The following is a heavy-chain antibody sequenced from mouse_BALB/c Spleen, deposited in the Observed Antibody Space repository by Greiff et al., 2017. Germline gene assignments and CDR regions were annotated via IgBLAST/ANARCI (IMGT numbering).Heavy chain of an antibody. J-gene: IGHJ4*01. CDR2: IYPGSGST. CDR1: GYTFTDYV. Sequence: VQLHQSGPELVKPGASVKMSCKASGYTFTDYVISWVKQRTGQGLEWIGEIYPGSGSTYYNEKFKGKATLTADKSSNTAYMPLSSLTSEDSAVYFCTPTVVATDAMDYWGQGTSVTVSS. CDR3: TPTVVATDAMDY. D-gene: IGHD1-1*01. V-gene: IGHV1-77*01.